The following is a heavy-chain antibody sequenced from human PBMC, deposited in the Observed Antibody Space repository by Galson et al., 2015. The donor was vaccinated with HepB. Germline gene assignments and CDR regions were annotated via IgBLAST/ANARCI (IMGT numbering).Heavy chain of an antibody. V-gene: IGHV3-30-3*01. D-gene: IGHD6-19*01. Sequence: SLRLSCAASGFTFSSYAMHWVRQAPGKGLEWVAVISYDGSNRYYADSVKGRFTISRDNSKNTLHLQMNSLRAKDTAVYYCARDTTPSVTGNGTFDIWGQGTMVTVSS. J-gene: IGHJ3*02. CDR3: ARDTTPSVTGNGTFDI. CDR2: ISYDGSNR. CDR1: GFTFSSYA.